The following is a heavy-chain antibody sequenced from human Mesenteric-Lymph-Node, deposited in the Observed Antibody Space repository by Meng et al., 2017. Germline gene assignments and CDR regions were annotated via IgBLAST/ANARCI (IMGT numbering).Heavy chain of an antibody. V-gene: IGHV3-30*04. Sequence: GGSLRLSCAASGFTFSSYAMHWVRQAPGKGLEWVAVISYDGSNKYYADSVKGRFTISRDNSKNTLYLQMNSLRAEDTAVYYCARGITYYYDSSGYYYDEGILFDYWGQGTLVTVSS. D-gene: IGHD3-22*01. CDR1: GFTFSSYA. J-gene: IGHJ4*02. CDR3: ARGITYYYDSSGYYYDEGILFDY. CDR2: ISYDGSNK.